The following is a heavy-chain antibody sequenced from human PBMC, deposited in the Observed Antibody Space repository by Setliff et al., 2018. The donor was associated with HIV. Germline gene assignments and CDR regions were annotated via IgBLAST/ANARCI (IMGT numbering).Heavy chain of an antibody. CDR3: ARVFPPIRGAPFGTPPGAFDI. CDR2: VYTSGST. CDR1: GGSMSTYY. D-gene: IGHD2-15*01. V-gene: IGHV4-4*07. J-gene: IGHJ3*02. Sequence: SETLSFTCSVSGGSMSTYYWSWIRQPAGKRLEWIGRVYTSGSTIYNPSLRSRVTMSVDTSKSQFSLKLNSVAAADTAVYYCARVFPPIRGAPFGTPPGAFDIWGQGTMVTVSS.